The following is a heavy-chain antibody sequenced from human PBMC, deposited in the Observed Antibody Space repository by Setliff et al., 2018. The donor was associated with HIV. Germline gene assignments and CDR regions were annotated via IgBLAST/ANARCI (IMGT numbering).Heavy chain of an antibody. CDR3: ARYGGNSFWFDP. CDR2: MHTSGNT. V-gene: IGHV4-4*07. Sequence: PSETLSLTCTSSGDSISGYYWSWIRQPAGKGLEWIGRMHTSGNTNYNPSLKSRVTMSVDTSKNQFSLRLSSVTAADTAVYYCARYGGNSFWFDPWGQGTLVTVSS. CDR1: GDSISGYY. D-gene: IGHD2-21*01. J-gene: IGHJ5*02.